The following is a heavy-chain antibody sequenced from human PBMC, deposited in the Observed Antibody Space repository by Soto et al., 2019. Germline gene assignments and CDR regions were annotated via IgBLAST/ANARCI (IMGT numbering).Heavy chain of an antibody. CDR1: GGTFSSYA. CDR3: ARDPYTSGWHHDAFDI. J-gene: IGHJ3*02. Sequence: GASVKVSCKASGGTFSSYAISWVRQAPGQGLEWMGGIIPIFGTANYAQKFQGRVTITADESASAAYMELRSLRSEDTAVYYCARDPYTSGWHHDAFDIWGQGTLVTVSS. CDR2: IIPIFGTA. V-gene: IGHV1-69*13. D-gene: IGHD6-19*01.